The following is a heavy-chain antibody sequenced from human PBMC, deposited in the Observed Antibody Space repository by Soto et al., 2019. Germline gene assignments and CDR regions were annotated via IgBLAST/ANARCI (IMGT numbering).Heavy chain of an antibody. CDR1: GGSISSYY. J-gene: IGHJ4*02. Sequence: SETLSLACTVSGGSISSYYWSWIRQPPGKGLEWIGYIYYSGSTNYNPSLKSRVTISVDTSKNQFSLKLSSVTAADTAVYYCAGNLLGYCSSTSCHHDYWGQGTLVTVSS. CDR2: IYYSGST. V-gene: IGHV4-59*01. CDR3: AGNLLGYCSSTSCHHDY. D-gene: IGHD2-2*01.